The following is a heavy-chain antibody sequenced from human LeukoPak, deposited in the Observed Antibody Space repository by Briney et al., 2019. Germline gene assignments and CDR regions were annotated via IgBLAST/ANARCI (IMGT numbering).Heavy chain of an antibody. CDR1: GFTFSSYA. CDR2: ISSSGGST. V-gene: IGHV3-23*01. J-gene: IGHJ4*02. CDR3: ANQARRTGYYFDY. Sequence: PGGSLRLSCAASGFTFSSYAMSWVRGAPGERLEWVSSISSSGGSTYYADSVKGRFTVSRDNSKNTLYLQMSSLRAEDTAVYYCANQARRTGYYFDYWGQGTLVTVSS.